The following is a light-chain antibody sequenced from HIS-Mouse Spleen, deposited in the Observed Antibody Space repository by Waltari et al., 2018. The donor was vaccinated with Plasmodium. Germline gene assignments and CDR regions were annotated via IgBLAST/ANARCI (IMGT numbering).Light chain of an antibody. V-gene: IGKV1-6*01. Sequence: AIQMTQSPSSLSASVGDRVTITCRARQGIRNDLGWYQQKPGKAPKLLIYAASSLQSGVPSRFRSSGSGTDFTLTISSLQPEDFATYYCLQDYNYPYTIGQGTKLEIK. CDR1: QGIRND. CDR3: LQDYNYPYT. CDR2: AAS. J-gene: IGKJ2*01.